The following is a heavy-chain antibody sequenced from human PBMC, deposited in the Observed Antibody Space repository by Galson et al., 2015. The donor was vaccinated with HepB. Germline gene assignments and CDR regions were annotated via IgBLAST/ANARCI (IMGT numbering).Heavy chain of an antibody. CDR3: AKLVVPAAILDY. D-gene: IGHD2-2*01. CDR1: GFTFSSYG. V-gene: IGHV3-30*18. Sequence: LRLSCAASGFTFSSYGMHWVRQAPGKGLEWVAVISYDGSNKYYADSVKGRFTISRDNSKNTLYLQMNSLRAEDTAVYYCAKLVVPAAILDYWGQGTLVTVSS. CDR2: ISYDGSNK. J-gene: IGHJ4*02.